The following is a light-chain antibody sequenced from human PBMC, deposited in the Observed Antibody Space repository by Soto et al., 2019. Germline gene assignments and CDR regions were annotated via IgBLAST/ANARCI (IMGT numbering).Light chain of an antibody. V-gene: IGKV3-20*01. CDR1: QSVDIN. J-gene: IGKJ1*01. CDR3: QQYGSSGT. CDR2: AAS. Sequence: EIVMTQSAATLSVSPGDRVTLSCRASQSVDINLAWFQQKPGQAPRLLIYAASNRATGIPDRFSGSGSGTDFTLTTSRLEPDDFAVYYCQQYGSSGTFGQGTKVDIK.